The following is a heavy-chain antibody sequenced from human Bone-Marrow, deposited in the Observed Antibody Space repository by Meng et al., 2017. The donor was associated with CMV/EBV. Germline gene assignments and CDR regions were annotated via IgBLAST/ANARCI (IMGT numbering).Heavy chain of an antibody. Sequence: GESLKISCAASGFTFSSYAMSWVRQAPGKGLEWVSAISGSGGSTYYADSVKGRFTISRDNSKNTLYLQMNSLRAEDTAVYYCARDLRELLDYWGEGTLVTFSS. J-gene: IGHJ4*02. CDR1: GFTFSSYA. V-gene: IGHV3-23*01. CDR2: ISGSGGST. D-gene: IGHD3-10*01. CDR3: ARDLRELLDY.